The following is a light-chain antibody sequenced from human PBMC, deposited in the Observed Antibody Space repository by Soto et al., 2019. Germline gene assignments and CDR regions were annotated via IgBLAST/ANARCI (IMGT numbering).Light chain of an antibody. CDR1: QSVSSSY. CDR2: GAS. CDR3: QQYNTYST. Sequence: IVFTHSPCTLSLSPWDRATLSFMASQSVSSSYLAWYQQKPGQAPRLLIYGASSRATGIPDRFSGRGSGTEFTLTITSLQPDDFATYYCQQYNTYSTFGQGTRLEIK. V-gene: IGKV3-20*01. J-gene: IGKJ5*01.